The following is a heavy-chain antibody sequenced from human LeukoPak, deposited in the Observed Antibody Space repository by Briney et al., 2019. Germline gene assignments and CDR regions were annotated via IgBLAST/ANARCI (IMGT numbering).Heavy chain of an antibody. CDR2: IYHSGST. CDR3: ARLPSIAAAGDDAFDI. D-gene: IGHD6-13*01. V-gene: IGHV4-30-2*01. Sequence: SQTLSLTCAVSGGSISSGGYSWSWIRQPPGKGLEWIGYIYHSGSTYYNPSLKSRVTISVDTSKNQFSLKLSSVTAADTAVYYCARLPSIAAAGDDAFDIWGQGTMVTVSS. J-gene: IGHJ3*02. CDR1: GGSISSGGYS.